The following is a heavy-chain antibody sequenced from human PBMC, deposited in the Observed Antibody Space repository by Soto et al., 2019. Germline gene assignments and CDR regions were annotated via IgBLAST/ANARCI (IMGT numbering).Heavy chain of an antibody. Sequence: ETLSLTCAVSGGSISTSSYYWGWIRQPPGKGLEWIGTIYYSGSTYYNPSLKSRITISVDTSKNQFSLRLSSVTATDTAVYYCARVSSPGHYNWFDPWGQGTLVTVSS. CDR1: GGSISTSSYY. J-gene: IGHJ5*02. D-gene: IGHD6-13*01. CDR2: IYYSGST. V-gene: IGHV4-39*01. CDR3: ARVSSPGHYNWFDP.